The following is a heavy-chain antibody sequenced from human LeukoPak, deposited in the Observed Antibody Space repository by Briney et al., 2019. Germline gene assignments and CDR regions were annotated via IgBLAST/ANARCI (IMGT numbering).Heavy chain of an antibody. D-gene: IGHD1-26*01. Sequence: GASVKVSCKASGGTFSGYAISWVRQAPGQGLEWMGRIIPIFGTANYAQKFQGRVTITTDESTRTAYMELSSLRSEDTAVYYCARSEFLYSGSYYPLDYWGQGTLVTVSS. V-gene: IGHV1-69*05. CDR1: GGTFSGYA. CDR3: ARSEFLYSGSYYPLDY. J-gene: IGHJ4*02. CDR2: IIPIFGTA.